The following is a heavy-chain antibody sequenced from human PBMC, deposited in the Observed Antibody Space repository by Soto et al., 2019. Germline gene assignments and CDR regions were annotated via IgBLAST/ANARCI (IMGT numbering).Heavy chain of an antibody. Sequence: QVQLQESGPGLVKPSQTLSLTCTVSGGSISSDGYYWTWIRQHPGKGLEWIGYIYYSGSTYYNPSLKSRVTISVDTSKNQFSLKLTSVTAADTAVYWCAREGSYGPHFDCWGQGTLVTVSS. CDR1: GGSISSDGYY. V-gene: IGHV4-31*03. D-gene: IGHD2-2*01. CDR2: IYYSGST. CDR3: AREGSYGPHFDC. J-gene: IGHJ4*02.